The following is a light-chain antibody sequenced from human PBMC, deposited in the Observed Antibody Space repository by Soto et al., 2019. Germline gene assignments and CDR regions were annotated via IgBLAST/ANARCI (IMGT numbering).Light chain of an antibody. CDR3: QHYNSYSEA. J-gene: IGKJ1*01. CDR1: QGIVSH. CDR2: KAS. V-gene: IGKV1-5*03. Sequence: DIQVTQSPSFLSASVGDRVTISCRASQGIVSHLAWYLQKPGRAPKLLIYKASTLKSGVPSRFSGSGSGTEFTLTISSLQPDDFATYYCQHYNSYSEAFGQGTKVDIK.